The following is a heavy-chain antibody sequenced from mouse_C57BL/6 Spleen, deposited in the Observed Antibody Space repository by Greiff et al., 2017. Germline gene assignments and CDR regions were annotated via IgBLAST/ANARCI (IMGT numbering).Heavy chain of an antibody. CDR2: IDPDTGGT. CDR3: TRKGSTMYTSWYFDV. Sequence: QVQLQQSGAELVRPGASVTLSCKASGYTFTDYEMHWVKQPPVHGLEWIGAIDPDTGGTAYNHKFKGKAILTADKSSSTAYMELRSLTSEDSAVYYCTRKGSTMYTSWYFDVWGTGATVTVSS. CDR1: GYTFTDYE. D-gene: IGHD2-1*01. V-gene: IGHV1-15*01. J-gene: IGHJ1*03.